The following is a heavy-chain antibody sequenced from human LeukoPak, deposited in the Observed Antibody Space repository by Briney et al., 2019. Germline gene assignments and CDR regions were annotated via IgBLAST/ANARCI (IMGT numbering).Heavy chain of an antibody. CDR3: ARALRLAFDI. D-gene: IGHD2-21*02. CDR1: GFTFSTYT. V-gene: IGHV3-48*04. Sequence: GGSLRLSCAASGFTFSTYTMNWVRQAPGKGLEWVPYITSSGSTIYYADSVKGRFTISRDNAKNSLYLQMNSLRAEDTAVYYCARALRLAFDIWGQGTMVTVSS. J-gene: IGHJ3*02. CDR2: ITSSGSTI.